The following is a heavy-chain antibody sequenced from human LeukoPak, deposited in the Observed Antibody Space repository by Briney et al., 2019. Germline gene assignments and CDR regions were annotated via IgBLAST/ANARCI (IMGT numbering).Heavy chain of an antibody. V-gene: IGHV4-30-2*01. Sequence: SETLSLTCAVSGGSIGSGGYSWSWIRQPPGKGLEWIGYTYHSGSTYYNPSLKSRVTISVVRSKNQFSLKLSSVTAADTAVYYCARDALWFGELGYFDYWGQGTLVTVSS. CDR2: TYHSGST. CDR3: ARDALWFGELGYFDY. CDR1: GGSIGSGGYS. J-gene: IGHJ4*02. D-gene: IGHD3-10*01.